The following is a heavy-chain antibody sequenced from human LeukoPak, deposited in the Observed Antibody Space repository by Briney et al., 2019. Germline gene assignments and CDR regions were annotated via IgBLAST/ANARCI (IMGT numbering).Heavy chain of an antibody. CDR3: ARDCSSTSCRSNRAFDI. D-gene: IGHD2-2*01. V-gene: IGHV4-4*07. J-gene: IGHJ3*02. CDR1: GGSISSYY. Sequence: SETPSLTCTVSGGSISSYYWSWIRQPAGKGLEWIGRIYTSGSTNYNPSLKSRVTMSVDTSKNQFSLKLSSVTAADTAVYYCARDCSSTSCRSNRAFDIWGQGTMVTVSS. CDR2: IYTSGST.